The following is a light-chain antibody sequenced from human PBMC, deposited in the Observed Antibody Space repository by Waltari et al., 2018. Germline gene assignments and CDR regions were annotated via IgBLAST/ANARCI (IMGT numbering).Light chain of an antibody. CDR2: YDV. V-gene: IGLV3-21*01. CDR1: NFVTRS. J-gene: IGLJ1*01. CDR3: QVWDASRDHHP. Sequence: SYVLTQPPSVSVAPGDTARITCGGTNFVTRSVHWYPQKPGQATTLVIYYDVDHPAGIPERFSGSNFGNTATLTISSVEAGDEADYYCQVWDASRDHHPFGTGTKVTVL.